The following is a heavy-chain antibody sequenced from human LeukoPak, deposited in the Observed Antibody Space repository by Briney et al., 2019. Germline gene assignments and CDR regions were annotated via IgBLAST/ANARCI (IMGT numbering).Heavy chain of an antibody. D-gene: IGHD6-19*01. Sequence: GRPLRLSCAASGFTFSSYGMHWVRQAPGKGLEWVAVIWYDGSNKYYADSVKGRFTISRDNSKNTLYLQMNSLRAEDTAVYYCARGRSVAGFFDYWGQGTLVTVSS. CDR2: IWYDGSNK. J-gene: IGHJ4*02. CDR3: ARGRSVAGFFDY. CDR1: GFTFSSYG. V-gene: IGHV3-33*01.